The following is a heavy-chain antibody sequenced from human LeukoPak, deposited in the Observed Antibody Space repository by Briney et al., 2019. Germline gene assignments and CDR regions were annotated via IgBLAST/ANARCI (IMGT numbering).Heavy chain of an antibody. V-gene: IGHV3-74*03. CDR2: INIDGSDT. J-gene: IGHJ4*02. Sequence: GGSLRLSXAASGFTFSSNYMHWVRQSPGKGLVWLSRINIDGSDTTYADFVKGRFTISRDNAKNTLYLEMNSLRAEDTAVYYCARALRSPGDSGLDYWGQGALVTVSS. CDR1: GFTFSSNY. CDR3: ARALRSPGDSGLDY. D-gene: IGHD3-10*01.